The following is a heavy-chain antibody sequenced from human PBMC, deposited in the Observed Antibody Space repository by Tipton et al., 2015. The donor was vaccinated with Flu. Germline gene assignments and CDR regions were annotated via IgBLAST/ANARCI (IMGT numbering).Heavy chain of an antibody. CDR2: ISYDGRDK. Sequence: SLRLSCAASGFTFGSYGMHWVRQAPGKGLEWVAFISYDGRDKSYADSVKGRFTISRDGSRNTLYLQMNSLTTEDTAVYTCARVYISYFFDYWGQGTLVTVSS. V-gene: IGHV3-30*03. D-gene: IGHD3-3*02. CDR1: GFTFGSYG. CDR3: ARVYISYFFDY. J-gene: IGHJ4*02.